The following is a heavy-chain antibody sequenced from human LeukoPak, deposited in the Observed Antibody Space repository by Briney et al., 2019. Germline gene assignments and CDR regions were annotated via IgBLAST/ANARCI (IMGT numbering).Heavy chain of an antibody. Sequence: GSLRLSCAASGFTFSSYAMSWVRQAPGKGLEWVSAISVSGGSTYYADSVKGRFTISRDNSKNTLYLQMNSLKTEDTAVYYCTTSFEYSSSRSDFDYWGQGTLVTVSS. CDR3: TTSFEYSSSRSDFDY. CDR1: GFTFSSYA. CDR2: ISVSGGST. J-gene: IGHJ4*02. D-gene: IGHD6-6*01. V-gene: IGHV3-23*01.